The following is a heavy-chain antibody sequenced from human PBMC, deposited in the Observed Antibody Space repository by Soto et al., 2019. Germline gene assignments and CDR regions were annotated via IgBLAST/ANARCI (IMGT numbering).Heavy chain of an antibody. D-gene: IGHD7-27*01. CDR3: AKDGLGDAFDI. CDR1: GFTFSSYG. CDR2: ISYDGSNK. J-gene: IGHJ3*02. Sequence: VGSLRLSCAASGFTFSSYGMHWVRQAPGKGLEWVAVISYDGSNKYYADSVKGRFTISRDNSKNTLYLQMNSLRAEDTAVYYCAKDGLGDAFDIWGQGTMVTVS. V-gene: IGHV3-30*18.